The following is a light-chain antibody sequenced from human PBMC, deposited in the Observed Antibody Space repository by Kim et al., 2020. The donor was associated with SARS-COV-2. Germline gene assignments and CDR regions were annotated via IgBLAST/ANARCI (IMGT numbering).Light chain of an antibody. CDR3: SSYTTSSTLL. Sequence: QSVLTQPASVSGSPGQSITIFCTGSNSDIGAYNYVSWYQHLPGKAPKLIIYDVTKRPSGVSDHFSGSKSGNTASLTISGLQAADEADYYCSSYTTSSTLLFGGGTQLTVL. J-gene: IGLJ2*01. CDR1: NSDIGAYNY. V-gene: IGLV2-14*03. CDR2: DVT.